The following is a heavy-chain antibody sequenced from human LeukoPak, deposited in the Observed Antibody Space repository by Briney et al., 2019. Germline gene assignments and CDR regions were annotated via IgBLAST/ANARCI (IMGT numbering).Heavy chain of an antibody. CDR3: ARETTVATGDFDY. Sequence: GGSLRLSCAASGFTFSSYEMNWVRQAPGKGLEWVSYISSSGSAIHYAGSVKGRFTISRDNVKNSLYLQMNSLRVEDTAVYYCARETTVATGDFDYWGQGTLVTVSS. J-gene: IGHJ4*02. CDR2: ISSSGSAI. V-gene: IGHV3-48*03. D-gene: IGHD4-23*01. CDR1: GFTFSSYE.